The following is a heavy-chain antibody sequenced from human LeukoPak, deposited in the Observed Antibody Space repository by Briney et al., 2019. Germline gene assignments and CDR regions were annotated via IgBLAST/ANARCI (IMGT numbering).Heavy chain of an antibody. CDR3: AKDPPSHYDFWSGYVDY. D-gene: IGHD3-3*01. V-gene: IGHV3-30*18. CDR2: ISYDGSNK. CDR1: GFTFSSYG. Sequence: GGSLRLSCAASGFTFSSYGMHWVRQAPGKGLEGVAVISYDGSNKYYAASVKGRFTISRDNSKNTLYLQMNSLRAEDTAVYYCAKDPPSHYDFWSGYVDYWGQGTLVTVSS. J-gene: IGHJ4*02.